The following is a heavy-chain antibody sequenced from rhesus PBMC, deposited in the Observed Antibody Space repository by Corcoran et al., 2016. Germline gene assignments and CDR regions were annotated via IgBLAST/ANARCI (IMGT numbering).Heavy chain of an antibody. V-gene: IGHV3S25*01. D-gene: IGHD4-29*01. Sequence: ELQLVESGGGLANPGGSLRLSCAASGFTFSSYWMNWVRQDPGKGLERVSAINSGGGSTNNADEVKGRFTISRDNSKNTHSLQMNSRRAEDTAVYYCAKDPDGSSYVLGYFDYWGQGVLVTVSS. CDR1: GFTFSSYW. CDR2: INSGGGST. J-gene: IGHJ4*01. CDR3: AKDPDGSSYVLGYFDY.